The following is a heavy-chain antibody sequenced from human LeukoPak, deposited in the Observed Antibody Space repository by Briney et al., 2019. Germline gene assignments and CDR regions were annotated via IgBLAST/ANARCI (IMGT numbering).Heavy chain of an antibody. D-gene: IGHD2-15*01. Sequence: GGSLRLSCAASGFAFSSYVMSWVRQVPGKGLEWVSGISGSGGTHYADSVKGRLTISRDNARNTLYLQTNSLRAEDTAVYYCAKGGVISATHFDYYYSGMDVWGQGTTVTVSS. CDR1: GFAFSSYV. CDR3: AKGGVISATHFDYYYSGMDV. V-gene: IGHV3-23*01. J-gene: IGHJ6*02. CDR2: ISGSGGT.